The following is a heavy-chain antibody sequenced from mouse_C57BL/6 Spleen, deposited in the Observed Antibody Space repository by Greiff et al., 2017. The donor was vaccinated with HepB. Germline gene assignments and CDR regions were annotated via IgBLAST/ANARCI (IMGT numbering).Heavy chain of an antibody. V-gene: IGHV2-2*01. D-gene: IGHD2-5*01. CDR3: ARKGYSNYVEWFAY. Sequence: VQLQESGPGLVQPSQSLSITCTVSGFSLTSYGVHWVRQSPGKGLEWLGVIWSGGSTDDNAAFISRLSISKDNSKSQVFFKMNSLQADDTAIYYCARKGYSNYVEWFAYWGQGTLVTVSA. CDR1: GFSLTSYG. J-gene: IGHJ3*01. CDR2: IWSGGST.